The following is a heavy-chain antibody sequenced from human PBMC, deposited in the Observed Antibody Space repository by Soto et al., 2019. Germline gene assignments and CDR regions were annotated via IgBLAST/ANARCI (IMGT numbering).Heavy chain of an antibody. CDR3: ARDVGYYDSDGYFDY. CDR1: GFTFSDYY. Sequence: GSLRLSCAAPGFTFSDYYMSWIRQAPGKGLEWVSYISSSGSIIYYADSVKGRFTISRDNAKNSLYLQMNSLRAEDTAVYYCARDVGYYDSDGYFDYWGQGTLVTVSS. D-gene: IGHD3-22*01. V-gene: IGHV3-11*01. J-gene: IGHJ4*02. CDR2: ISSSGSII.